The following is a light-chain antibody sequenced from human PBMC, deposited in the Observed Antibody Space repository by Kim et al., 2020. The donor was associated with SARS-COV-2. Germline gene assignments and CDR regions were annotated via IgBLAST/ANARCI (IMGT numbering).Light chain of an antibody. V-gene: IGLV2-14*01. CDR2: DVI. CDR3: SSYTRSNSRV. CDR1: SSDVGGYNY. J-gene: IGLJ3*02. Sequence: QSALTQPASVSGSPGQSITISCTGTSSDVGGYNYVSWYQQHPGKAPKLMIYDVIKRPSGIFNRFSGSKSGNTASLTISGLQAEDEADYYCSSYTRSNSRVFGGGTQLTVL.